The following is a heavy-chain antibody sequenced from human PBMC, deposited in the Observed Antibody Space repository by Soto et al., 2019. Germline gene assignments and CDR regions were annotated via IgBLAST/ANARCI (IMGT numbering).Heavy chain of an antibody. Sequence: EVQLVESGGGLVQPGGSLKLSCAASGFTFSDSAMHWVRHASGEGLEWLGRIRSKGNNYATDYGASMKGRFTISRDDSKKTTYLQMSYLNTEDTAVYYCVRYSRTLGWFFDLWGRGTLVTVSS. J-gene: IGHJ2*01. CDR1: GFTFSDSA. CDR3: VRYSRTLGWFFDL. CDR2: IRSKGNNYAT. D-gene: IGHD2-21*01. V-gene: IGHV3-73*02.